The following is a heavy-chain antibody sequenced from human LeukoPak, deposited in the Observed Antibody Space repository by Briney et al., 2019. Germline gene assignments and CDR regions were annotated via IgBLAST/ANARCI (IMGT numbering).Heavy chain of an antibody. J-gene: IGHJ4*02. V-gene: IGHV4-34*01. CDR3: ARTQTYYDFWSGYSPFDY. CDR2: INHSGST. Sequence: IPSETLSLTCAVYGGSFSGYYWSWLRQPPGKGGEWVGEINHSGSTNYNPSLKSRVNISGDTSKNQFSLKRSEVDAADEAVYYFARTQTYYDFWSGYSPFDYWGQGTLVTVSS. CDR1: GGSFSGYY. D-gene: IGHD3-3*01.